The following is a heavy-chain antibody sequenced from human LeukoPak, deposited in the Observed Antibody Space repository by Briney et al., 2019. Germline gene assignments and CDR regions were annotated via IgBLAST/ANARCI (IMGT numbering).Heavy chain of an antibody. J-gene: IGHJ4*02. CDR2: ISGSGGST. D-gene: IGHD3-10*01. CDR1: GFTFSSFE. Sequence: PGGSLRLSCAASGFTFSSFEMKWVRQAPGKGLEWVSAISGSGGSTYYADSVKGRFTISRDNSKDTLYLQMNSLRAEDTAVYYCAKDRGLWFGELSVPYVDYWGQGALVTVSS. CDR3: AKDRGLWFGELSVPYVDY. V-gene: IGHV3-23*01.